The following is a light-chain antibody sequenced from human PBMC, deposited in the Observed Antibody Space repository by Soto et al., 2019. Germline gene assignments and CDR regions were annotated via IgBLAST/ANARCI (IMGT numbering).Light chain of an antibody. J-gene: IGKJ2*01. CDR1: QDISRF. V-gene: IGKV1-17*03. Sequence: DVQMTQSPSALSASVGDRVTITCRATQDISRFVAWFQQKPGKAPERLIYETSTLQPGVPSRFSGSGSGTEFTLAISGLQPGDFETYYCIQHNSYPYPFGQGTKLAIK. CDR3: IQHNSYPYP. CDR2: ETS.